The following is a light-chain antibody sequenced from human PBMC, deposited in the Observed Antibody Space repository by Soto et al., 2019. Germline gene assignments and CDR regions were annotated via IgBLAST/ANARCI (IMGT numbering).Light chain of an antibody. Sequence: DIQMTQSPSTLSASVGERVTITCRASQSVGNWLAWYQHKPGKAPKLLIYDVSSLESGLPSRFSGSGSETEFILTISSLQPDDFATYYCQQYDSYSWTFGQGTKVEVK. V-gene: IGKV1-5*01. CDR1: QSVGNW. CDR3: QQYDSYSWT. J-gene: IGKJ1*01. CDR2: DVS.